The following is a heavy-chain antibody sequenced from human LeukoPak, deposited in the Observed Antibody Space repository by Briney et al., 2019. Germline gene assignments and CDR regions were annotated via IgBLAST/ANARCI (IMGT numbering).Heavy chain of an antibody. CDR3: ARQQQLLDY. Sequence: GASVKVSCKASGYTFTGYYMHWVRQAPGQGLEWMGWFNPDSGGTHYAQKFQGRVTMTRDTSISTAHMELNRLRSDDTAVYYCARQQQLLDYWGQGTLVTVSS. CDR1: GYTFTGYY. D-gene: IGHD6-13*01. CDR2: FNPDSGGT. J-gene: IGHJ4*02. V-gene: IGHV1-2*02.